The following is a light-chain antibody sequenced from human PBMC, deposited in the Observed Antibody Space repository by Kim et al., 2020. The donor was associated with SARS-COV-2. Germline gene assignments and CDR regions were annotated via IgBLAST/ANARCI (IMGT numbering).Light chain of an antibody. V-gene: IGKV3-20*01. CDR1: QSISNSY. CDR2: GAS. J-gene: IGKJ2*01. CDR3: QQYGGSSYT. Sequence: LTPGERATLSCRARQSISNSYLAWYQQKPGQAPRRLIFGASSRATGIPDRFSGSGSGTDFTLTISRLEPEDLAVYYCQQYGGSSYTFGQGTKLEIK.